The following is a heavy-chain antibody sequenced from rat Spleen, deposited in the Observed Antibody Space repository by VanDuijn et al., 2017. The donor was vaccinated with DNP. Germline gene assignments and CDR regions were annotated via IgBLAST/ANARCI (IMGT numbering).Heavy chain of an antibody. CDR3: VRWNSGHFDY. CDR1: GFTFTNYA. V-gene: IGHV5-19*01. Sequence: EVQVVESGGGLVQPGRSLKLSCATSGFTFTNYAMHWVRQAPTDGLEWVAYIGSPAYAPYYTDSVKGRFAISRDNAKSTLYLQMNSLRSEDMATYYCVRWNSGHFDYWGQGVMVTVSS. D-gene: IGHD4-3*01. J-gene: IGHJ2*01. CDR2: IGSPAYAP.